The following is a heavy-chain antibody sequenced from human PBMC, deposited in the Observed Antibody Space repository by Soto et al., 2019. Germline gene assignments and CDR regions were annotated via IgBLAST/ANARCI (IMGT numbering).Heavy chain of an antibody. V-gene: IGHV4-31*03. CDR3: ARGRPYYSPMDV. CDR1: GGSISSGGYY. J-gene: IGHJ6*03. CDR2: IYYSGST. D-gene: IGHD1-26*01. Sequence: VQLQESGPGLVKPSQTLSLTCTVSGGSISSGGYYCSGIRQLPGKGLEWIGYIYYSGSTYYNPSLKSRVTIPVDTSKSQFSLKLSSVTAADTAVYYCARGRPYYSPMDVGGKGTTVTVSS.